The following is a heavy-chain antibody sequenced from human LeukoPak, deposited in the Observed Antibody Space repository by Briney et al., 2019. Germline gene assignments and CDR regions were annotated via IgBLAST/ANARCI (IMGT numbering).Heavy chain of an antibody. CDR2: INTDGSST. CDR1: GFTFSSYW. V-gene: IGHV3-74*01. J-gene: IGHJ6*03. CDR3: ARRFLEWDSAGYYYYYMDV. D-gene: IGHD3-3*01. Sequence: GGSLRLSCAASGFTFSSYWMHWVRQAPGKGLVWVSRINTDGSSTSYADSVKGRFTISRDNAKNTLYLQMNSLRAEDTAVYYCARRFLEWDSAGYYYYYMDVWGKGTTVTVSS.